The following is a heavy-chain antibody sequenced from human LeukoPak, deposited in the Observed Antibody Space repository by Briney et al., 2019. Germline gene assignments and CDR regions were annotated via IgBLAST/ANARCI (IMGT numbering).Heavy chain of an antibody. V-gene: IGHV3-7*01. CDR2: IKQDGSEK. CDR3: ARDLICSSTSCYSRFDY. D-gene: IGHD2-2*01. J-gene: IGHJ4*02. CDR1: GFTFSNYW. Sequence: GGSLRLSCAASGFTFSNYWMSWVRQAPGKGLEWVANIKQDGSEKYYVDSVKGRFTISRDNAKNSLYLQMNSLRAEDTAVYYCARDLICSSTSCYSRFDYWGQGTLVTVPS.